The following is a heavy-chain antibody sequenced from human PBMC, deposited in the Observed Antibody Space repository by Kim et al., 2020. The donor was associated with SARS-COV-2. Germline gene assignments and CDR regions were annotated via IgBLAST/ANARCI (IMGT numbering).Heavy chain of an antibody. V-gene: IGHV3-48*02. Sequence: YYADSVKGRFTTSRDNAKHSLHLQMNSLKDEDTAVYHCVRDRMGGAFDIWGQGTLVTVSS. CDR3: VRDRMGGAFDI. J-gene: IGHJ3*02. D-gene: IGHD3-16*01.